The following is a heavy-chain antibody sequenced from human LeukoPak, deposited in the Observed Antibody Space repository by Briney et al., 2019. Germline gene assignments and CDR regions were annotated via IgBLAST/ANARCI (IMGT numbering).Heavy chain of an antibody. Sequence: SETLSLTCTVSDYSISNGYYWGWIRQPPGKGLEWIGNIYHSGSTYYNPSLKSRVTMSVDTSKNQFSLKLNSVTAADTAVYYCARSTMVAAKTGKFDPWGQGTLITVSS. V-gene: IGHV4-38-2*02. D-gene: IGHD2-15*01. CDR1: DYSISNGYY. J-gene: IGHJ5*02. CDR3: ARSTMVAAKTGKFDP. CDR2: IYHSGST.